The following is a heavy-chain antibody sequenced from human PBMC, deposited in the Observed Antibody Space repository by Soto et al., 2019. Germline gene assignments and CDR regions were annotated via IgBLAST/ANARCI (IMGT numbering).Heavy chain of an antibody. CDR3: AKDSVGGYYGSGSYYFDY. V-gene: IGHV3-30*18. J-gene: IGHJ4*02. CDR2: ISYDGSNK. D-gene: IGHD3-10*01. Sequence: GGSLRLSCAASGFTFSSYGMHWVRQAPGKGLEWVAVISYDGSNKYYADSVKGRFTISRDNSKNTLYLQMNSLRAEDTAVYHCAKDSVGGYYGSGSYYFDYWGQGTLVTVSS. CDR1: GFTFSSYG.